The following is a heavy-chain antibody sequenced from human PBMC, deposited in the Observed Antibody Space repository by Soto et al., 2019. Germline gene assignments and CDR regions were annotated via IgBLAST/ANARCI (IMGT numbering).Heavy chain of an antibody. CDR3: ATKGVVPAAIGYYYGMDV. CDR2: ISPKSGSI. D-gene: IGHD2-2*02. Sequence: ASVKVSCKTSGYTFTRNGISWVRQAPGQGLEWMGWISPKSGSIKYAQKFQGRVIMTTDTSTSTAYMELSSLRSEDTAVYYCATKGVVPAAIGYYYGMDVWGQGTTVTVSS. V-gene: IGHV1-18*01. J-gene: IGHJ6*02. CDR1: GYTFTRNG.